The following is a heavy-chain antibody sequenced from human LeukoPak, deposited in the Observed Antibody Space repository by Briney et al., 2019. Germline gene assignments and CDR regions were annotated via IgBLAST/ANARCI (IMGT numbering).Heavy chain of an antibody. CDR3: TRVGDIVVVVAATYFDY. V-gene: IGHV3-49*04. Sequence: GGSLRLSCTASGFTFGDYAMSWVRQAPGKGLEWVGFIRSKAYGGTTEYAASVKGGFTISRDDSKSIAYLQMNSLKTEDTAVYYCTRVGDIVVVVAATYFDYWGQGTLVTVSS. CDR2: IRSKAYGGTT. CDR1: GFTFGDYA. J-gene: IGHJ4*02. D-gene: IGHD2-15*01.